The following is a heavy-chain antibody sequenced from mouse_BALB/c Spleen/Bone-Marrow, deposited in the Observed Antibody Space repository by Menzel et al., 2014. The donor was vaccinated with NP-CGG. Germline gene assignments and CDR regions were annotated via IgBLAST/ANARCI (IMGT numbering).Heavy chain of an antibody. CDR3: ARDIYYDIYWYFDV. D-gene: IGHD2-4*01. CDR1: GFTFTDYY. J-gene: IGHJ1*01. CDR2: IKNKAKGYTS. Sequence: EVQGVESGGGLVQPGGSLRLSCATSGFTFTDYYMSWVRQPPGEALEWLGFIKNKAKGYTSEYSASVKGRFTISRDNSRSILYLQMNTLRAEDGATYYCARDIYYDIYWYFDVWGAGTTVTVSS. V-gene: IGHV7-3*02.